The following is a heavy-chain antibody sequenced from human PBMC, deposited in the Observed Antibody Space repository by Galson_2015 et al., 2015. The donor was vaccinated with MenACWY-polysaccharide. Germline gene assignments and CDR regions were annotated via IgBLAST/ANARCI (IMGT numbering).Heavy chain of an antibody. CDR3: ARILYY. V-gene: IGHV3-7*01. CDR1: GFTISNYW. CDR2: IKQDGSEK. Sequence: RLSCAVSGFTISNYWMYWVRPAPGKGLEWVANIKQDGSEKNYVGSVKGRFTISRDNAKNTLYLQMNSLRVEDTAVYYCARILYYWGQGTLVTVSP. J-gene: IGHJ4*02.